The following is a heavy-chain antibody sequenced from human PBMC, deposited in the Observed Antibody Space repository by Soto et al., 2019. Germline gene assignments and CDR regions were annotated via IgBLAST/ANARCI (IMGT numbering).Heavy chain of an antibody. CDR1: GGSFSGYY. D-gene: IGHD3-9*01. V-gene: IGHV4-34*01. J-gene: IGHJ2*01. Sequence: QVQLQQWGAGPLRPLETLSLTCGVSGGSFSGYYWAWIRQSPGKGLEWIGEINDRGSINYNPSMKSRVSISIDTSNNHYSLNLRSVTAADTAVDYCARESHDILTGPPWVWHGDLGGRGTLVTVSS. CDR3: ARESHDILTGPPWVWHGDL. CDR2: INDRGSI.